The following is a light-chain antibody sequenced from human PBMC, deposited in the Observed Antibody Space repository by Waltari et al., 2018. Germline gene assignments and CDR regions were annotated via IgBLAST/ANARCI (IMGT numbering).Light chain of an antibody. CDR2: DAS. Sequence: EIVLTQSPATLSLSPGERATLSCRASQCVSSYLAWYQQKSGQAPRLPIYDASNRATGIPARFSGGGSGTDFTLTISSLEPEDFAVYYCQQRSDWLLTFCGGTKVEIK. J-gene: IGKJ4*01. V-gene: IGKV3-11*01. CDR3: QQRSDWLLT. CDR1: QCVSSY.